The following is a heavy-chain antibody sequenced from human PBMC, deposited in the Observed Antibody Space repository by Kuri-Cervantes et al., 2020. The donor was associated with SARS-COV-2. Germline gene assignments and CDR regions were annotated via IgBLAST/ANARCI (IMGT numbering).Heavy chain of an antibody. Sequence: GESLKISCAASGFSFSTYSMNWVRQAPGKGLEWVASISSSSSYIYYADSLRGRFTISRDNAKNSLYLQMSSLRAEDTAVYYCARDSEGKYDLWSGYQYYYFYGMDVWGQGTAVTDSS. CDR2: ISSSSSYI. J-gene: IGHJ6*02. CDR1: GFSFSTYS. V-gene: IGHV3-21*01. D-gene: IGHD3/OR15-3a*01. CDR3: ARDSEGKYDLWSGYQYYYFYGMDV.